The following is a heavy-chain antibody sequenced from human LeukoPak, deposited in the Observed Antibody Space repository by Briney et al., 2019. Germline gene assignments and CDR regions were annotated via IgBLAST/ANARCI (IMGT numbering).Heavy chain of an antibody. Sequence: SETLSLTCAVYGGSFSIYYWSWIRQPPGKGLEWIGEINHSGSTNYNPSLKSRVTISVDTSKNQFSLKLSSVTAADTAVYYCAPPPYGDYGSRMYGMDVWGQGTTVTVSS. V-gene: IGHV4-34*01. CDR1: GGSFSIYY. CDR2: INHSGST. D-gene: IGHD4-17*01. J-gene: IGHJ6*02. CDR3: APPPYGDYGSRMYGMDV.